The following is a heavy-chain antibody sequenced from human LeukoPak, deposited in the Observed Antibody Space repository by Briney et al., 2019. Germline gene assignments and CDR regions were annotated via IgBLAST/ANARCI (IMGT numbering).Heavy chain of an antibody. Sequence: GESLKISCKGSGYSFTSYWIGWVRQMPGKGLEWMGNIHPGDSDTRYSPSFQGQVIISADKSISTAYLQWSSLKASDTAMYYCARQNYDILTGYVRDWGQGTLVTVSS. J-gene: IGHJ4*02. CDR3: ARQNYDILTGYVRD. CDR2: IHPGDSDT. CDR1: GYSFTSYW. D-gene: IGHD3-9*01. V-gene: IGHV5-51*01.